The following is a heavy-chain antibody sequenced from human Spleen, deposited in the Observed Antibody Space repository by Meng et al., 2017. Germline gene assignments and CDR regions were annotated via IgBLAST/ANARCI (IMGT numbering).Heavy chain of an antibody. V-gene: IGHV1-2*06. CDR3: ARVSGDYYFDY. CDR1: GYTFTSYA. Sequence: VQLVQFGVEVKKPGASMKVSCKASGYTFTSYAIHWVRQAPGQRLEWMGRINPNSGGTNYAQKFQGRVTMTRDTSISTAYMELSRLRSDDTAVYYCARVSGDYYFDYWGQGTLVTVSS. CDR2: INPNSGGT. D-gene: IGHD3-10*02. J-gene: IGHJ4*02.